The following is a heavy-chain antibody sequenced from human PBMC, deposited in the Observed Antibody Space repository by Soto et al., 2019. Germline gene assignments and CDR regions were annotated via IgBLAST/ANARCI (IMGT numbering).Heavy chain of an antibody. CDR1: GGSFSGYY. J-gene: IGHJ5*02. Sequence: QVQLQQWGAGRLKPSETLSLTCAVYGGSFSGYYWSWIRQPPGKGLEWIGESNQSGSTNYNPSLKSRVTKSVETSKNEFSLKLSSVTAAGTAVYYFAISGRQHLVLRNWCARWGRGTLVTVSS. CDR2: SNQSGST. V-gene: IGHV4-34*01. D-gene: IGHD6-13*01. CDR3: AISGRQHLVLRNWCAR.